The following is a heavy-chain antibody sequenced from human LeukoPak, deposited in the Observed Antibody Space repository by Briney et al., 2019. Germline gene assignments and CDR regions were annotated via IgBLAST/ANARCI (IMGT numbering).Heavy chain of an antibody. Sequence: PSETLSLTYTVSGGSISSSSYHWGWIRQPPGKGLEWIGSIYYPGNTYHNPSLKSRLTISVDTSKNEFSLKLTSVSAADSAVYYCARLIEGTPADSWGQGTLVTVSS. J-gene: IGHJ4*02. CDR3: ARLIEGTPADS. V-gene: IGHV4-39*01. CDR1: GGSISSSSYH. CDR2: IYYPGNT. D-gene: IGHD1-14*01.